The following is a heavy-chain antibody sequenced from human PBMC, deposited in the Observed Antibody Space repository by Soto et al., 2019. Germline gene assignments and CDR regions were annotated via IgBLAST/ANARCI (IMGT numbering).Heavy chain of an antibody. Sequence: PGESLKISCQASGYSFISSWIGWVRQMPGKGLEWMGIIYPGDSDTRYSPSFQGQVTISADKSTSTAYLQWSSLKASDTATYYWAGMMAASGTAFDYWGQGALVTVAS. CDR3: AGMMAASGTAFDY. V-gene: IGHV5-51*01. CDR2: IYPGDSDT. D-gene: IGHD6-13*01. J-gene: IGHJ4*02. CDR1: GYSFISSW.